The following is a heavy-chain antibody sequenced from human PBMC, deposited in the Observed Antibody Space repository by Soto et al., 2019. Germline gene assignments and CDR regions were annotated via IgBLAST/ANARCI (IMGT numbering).Heavy chain of an antibody. CDR3: AKENGSGSYYSVSYYYYGMDV. J-gene: IGHJ6*02. V-gene: IGHV3-23*01. D-gene: IGHD3-10*01. CDR1: GFTFSSYA. CDR2: ISGSGGST. Sequence: GGSLRLSCAASGFTFSSYAMSWVRQAPGKGLEWVSAISGSGGSTYYADSVKGRFTISRDNSKNTLYLQMNSLRAEDTAVYYCAKENGSGSYYSVSYYYYGMDVWGQGTTVTVSS.